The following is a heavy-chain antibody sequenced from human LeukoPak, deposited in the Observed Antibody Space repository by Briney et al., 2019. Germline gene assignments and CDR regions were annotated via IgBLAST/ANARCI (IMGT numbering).Heavy chain of an antibody. D-gene: IGHD3-3*01. CDR3: AKANWVSNADGVW. Sequence: GGSLRLSCAASGFSFTNYAMSWVRQAPARGPEWISSISGGGETFYADSVKGRFTLSRDDSRNTVYLQLNNLRVEDTAIYYCAKANWVSNADGVWGGQGTQVTVSS. V-gene: IGHV3-23*01. CDR2: ISGGGET. J-gene: IGHJ4*02. CDR1: GFSFTNYA.